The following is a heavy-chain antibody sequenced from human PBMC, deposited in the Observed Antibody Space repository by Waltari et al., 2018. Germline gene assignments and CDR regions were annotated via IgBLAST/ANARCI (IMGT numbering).Heavy chain of an antibody. V-gene: IGHV4-39*07. J-gene: IGHJ4*02. Sequence: QLQLQESGPGLVKPSETLSLTCTVSGGSISSSSYYWGWIRQPPGKGLEWIGSIYYRGSTYSNPSLKSRVTISVDTSKNQFSLKLSSVTAADTAVYYCARAQLGVYYFDYWGQGTLVTVSS. CDR3: ARAQLGVYYFDY. CDR1: GGSISSSSYY. CDR2: IYYRGST. D-gene: IGHD1-1*01.